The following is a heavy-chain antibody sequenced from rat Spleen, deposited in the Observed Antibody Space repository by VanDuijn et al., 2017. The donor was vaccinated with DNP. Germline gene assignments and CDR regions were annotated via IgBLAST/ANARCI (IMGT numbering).Heavy chain of an antibody. Sequence: EVQLVESGGGLVQPGRSLKLSCAASGFSFRNYGMAWVRQTPTKGLEWVASISTVGDNGVYRDSVKGRFTISRDNAENTVYLQMNSLRSEDTATYYCAKEGRSPFAYWGQGTLVTVSS. CDR3: AKEGRSPFAY. D-gene: IGHD1-11*01. J-gene: IGHJ3*01. CDR2: ISTVGDNG. V-gene: IGHV5S13*01. CDR1: GFSFRNYG.